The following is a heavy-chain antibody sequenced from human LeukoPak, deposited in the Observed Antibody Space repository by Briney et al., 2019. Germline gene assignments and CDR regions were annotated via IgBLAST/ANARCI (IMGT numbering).Heavy chain of an antibody. CDR3: ARRPRLPFLEWLDWFDP. CDR1: GFTFSDYY. J-gene: IGHJ5*02. CDR2: MSGSGSDI. V-gene: IGHV3-11*01. D-gene: IGHD3-3*01. Sequence: GGSLRLSCAASGFTFSDYYMSWVRQAPGKGLEWVSYMSGSGSDIYYADSVKGRFTISRDNAKNSLYLQMNSLRAEDTAVYYCARRPRLPFLEWLDWFDPWGQGTLVTVSS.